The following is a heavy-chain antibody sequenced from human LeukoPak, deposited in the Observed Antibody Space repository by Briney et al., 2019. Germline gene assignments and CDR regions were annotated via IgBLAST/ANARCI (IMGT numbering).Heavy chain of an antibody. V-gene: IGHV5-51*01. CDR2: IYPDESNI. Sequence: GESLKISCKGSGYSFPTYWIAWVRQMPGKGLEWMGIIYPDESNIRYSPSFQGQVTISADKSISTAYLQLSSLKASDTAMYYCARPPSRGYSSSFEYWGQGTLVTVSS. D-gene: IGHD2-2*03. J-gene: IGHJ4*02. CDR3: ARPPSRGYSSSFEY. CDR1: GYSFPTYW.